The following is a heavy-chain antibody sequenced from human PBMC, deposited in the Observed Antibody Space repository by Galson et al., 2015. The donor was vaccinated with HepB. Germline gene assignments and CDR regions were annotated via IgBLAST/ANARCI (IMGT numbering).Heavy chain of an antibody. J-gene: IGHJ3*02. CDR2: IYPGDSDT. CDR1: GYSFTSYW. V-gene: IGHV5-51*01. CDR3: ARQRAVDTAMVIGGQDAFDI. Sequence: QSGAEVKKPGESLKISCKGSGYSFTSYWIGWVRQMPGKGLEWMGIIYPGDSDTRYSPSFQGQVTISADKSISTAYLQWSSLKASDTAMYYCARQRAVDTAMVIGGQDAFDIWGQGTMVTVSS. D-gene: IGHD5-18*01.